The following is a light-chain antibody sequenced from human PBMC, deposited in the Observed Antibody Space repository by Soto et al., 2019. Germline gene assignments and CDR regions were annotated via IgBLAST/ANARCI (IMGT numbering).Light chain of an antibody. Sequence: QSVLTQPPAVSGAPGQRVTISCSGSSSNIGSHYDVHWYQQIPGTAPKLLIYGNINRPSGVPDRFSGSRSDTSASLAITGLQAEDEADHYCQSYDSGLSGVVFGGGTKLTVL. CDR3: QSYDSGLSGVV. V-gene: IGLV1-40*01. J-gene: IGLJ3*02. CDR1: SSNIGSHYD. CDR2: GNI.